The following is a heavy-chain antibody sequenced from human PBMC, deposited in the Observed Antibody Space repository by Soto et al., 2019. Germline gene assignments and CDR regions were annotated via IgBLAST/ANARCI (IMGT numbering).Heavy chain of an antibody. Sequence: PGGSLRLSCAASGFSFSDYSMSWVRQAPGKGLEWVSFIDLSGTTTYYSDSVKGRFTISKDRSRKTVFLQMNSLRVEDTAIYYCAKDRIPDRIYYFDSWGPGVLVTVSS. J-gene: IGHJ4*02. CDR3: AKDRIPDRIYYFDS. D-gene: IGHD2-21*01. CDR1: GFSFSDYS. V-gene: IGHV3-23*03. CDR2: IDLSGTTT.